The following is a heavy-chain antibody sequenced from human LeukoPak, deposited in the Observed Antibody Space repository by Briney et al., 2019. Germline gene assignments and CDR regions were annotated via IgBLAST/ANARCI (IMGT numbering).Heavy chain of an antibody. Sequence: ASVKVSCKASGYTFTGYYMHWVRQAPGQGLEWMGRINPNSGGTNYAQKLQGRVTMTTDTSTSTAYMELRSLRSDDTAVYYCARGGGYCSGARCYGMDVWGQGTTVTVSS. CDR3: ARGGGYCSGARCYGMDV. CDR1: GYTFTGYY. V-gene: IGHV1-2*06. D-gene: IGHD2-15*01. J-gene: IGHJ6*02. CDR2: INPNSGGT.